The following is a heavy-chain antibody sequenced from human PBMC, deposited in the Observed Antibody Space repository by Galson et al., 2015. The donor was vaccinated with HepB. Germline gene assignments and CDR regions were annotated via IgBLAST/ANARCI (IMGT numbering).Heavy chain of an antibody. CDR1: GFRFSNHS. Sequence: SLRLSCAASGFRFSNHSINWVRQAPGKGLEWVSYISRSSAITYCADSVQGRFTISRDNAKNSLSLHMNSLRDDDTAVYYCATDLPWGDKAFDSWGQGSLVTVSS. CDR3: ATDLPWGDKAFDS. V-gene: IGHV3-48*02. D-gene: IGHD2-21*02. J-gene: IGHJ4*02. CDR2: ISRSSAIT.